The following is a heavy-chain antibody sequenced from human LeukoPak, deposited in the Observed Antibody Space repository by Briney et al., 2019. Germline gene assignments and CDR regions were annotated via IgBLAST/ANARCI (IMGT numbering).Heavy chain of an antibody. D-gene: IGHD2-15*01. CDR3: ARGTGPPLGYCSGGSCYGYYFDY. CDR2: IYYSGST. CDR1: GGSISSYH. Sequence: SETLSLTCTVSGGSISSYHWSWIRQPPGKGLEWIGYIYYSGSTNYNPSLKSRVTISVDTSKNQFSLKLSSVTAADTAVYYCARGTGPPLGYCSGGSCYGYYFDYWGQGTLVTVSS. V-gene: IGHV4-59*01. J-gene: IGHJ4*02.